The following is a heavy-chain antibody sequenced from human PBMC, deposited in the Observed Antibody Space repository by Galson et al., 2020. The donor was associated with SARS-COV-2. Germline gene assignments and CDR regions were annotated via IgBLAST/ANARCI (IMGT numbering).Heavy chain of an antibody. D-gene: IGHD3-9*01. CDR2: IYYSGRT. V-gene: IGHV4-39*07. Sequence: SQTLSLTCIVSGGSVSSENYYWAWIRQPPGKGLEWIANIYYSGRTSYNPSLKSRVTISVDTSKHQFSLKMRSVTAADTAFYYCARERDIVTGPFHQDYWGQGTLVTVSS. J-gene: IGHJ4*02. CDR1: GGSVSSENYY. CDR3: ARERDIVTGPFHQDY.